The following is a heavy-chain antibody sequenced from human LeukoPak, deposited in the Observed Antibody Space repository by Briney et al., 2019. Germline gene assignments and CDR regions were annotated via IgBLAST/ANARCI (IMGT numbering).Heavy chain of an antibody. V-gene: IGHV3-9*01. CDR2: ISWDTGSI. D-gene: IGHD6-6*01. CDR1: GFTFDDYT. J-gene: IGHJ4*02. CDR3: AKVGSSGTKESDY. Sequence: GRSLRLSCAASGFTFDDYTMHWVRQAPGKGLKWVPVISWDTGSIGYADTVKGRFTISRDNAKNSLYLQMNSLRAEDTALYYCAKVGSSGTKESDYWGQGTLVTVSS.